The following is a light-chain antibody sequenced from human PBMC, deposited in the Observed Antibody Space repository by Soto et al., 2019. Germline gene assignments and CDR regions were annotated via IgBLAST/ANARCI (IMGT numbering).Light chain of an antibody. CDR3: LIYDNRPFT. Sequence: DIQMTQSPSSLSASVGDRVTITCQASQDISNYLNWYQQKPGKAPKLLIYDASNLETGVPSRFSGSVSGTDFTLTICSLQPEYIATYYFLIYDNRPFTFVPGTKVHIK. CDR1: QDISNY. CDR2: DAS. J-gene: IGKJ3*01. V-gene: IGKV1-33*01.